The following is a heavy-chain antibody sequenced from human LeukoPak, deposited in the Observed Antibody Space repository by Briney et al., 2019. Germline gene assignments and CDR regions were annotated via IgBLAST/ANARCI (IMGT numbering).Heavy chain of an antibody. V-gene: IGHV1-46*01. CDR1: GYTLTELS. CDR3: ARDVAYYYDSSGYSFDY. J-gene: IGHJ4*02. Sequence: ASVKVSCKISGYTLTELSMHWVRQAPGQGLEWMGIINPSGGSTSYAQKFQGRVTMTRDTSTSTVYMELSSLRSEDTAVYYCARDVAYYYDSSGYSFDYWGQGTLVTVSS. D-gene: IGHD3-22*01. CDR2: INPSGGST.